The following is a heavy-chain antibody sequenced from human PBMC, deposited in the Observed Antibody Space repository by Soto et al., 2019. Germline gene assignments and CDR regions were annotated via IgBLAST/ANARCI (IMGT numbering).Heavy chain of an antibody. V-gene: IGHV3-30*18. CDR2: ISYDGNNE. CDR3: AKGGYRRLGWYFDF. J-gene: IGHJ2*01. D-gene: IGHD5-12*01. CDR1: GFTFSSYG. Sequence: QVQLVESGGGVVQPGRSLRLTCAASGFTFSSYGMHWVRQAPGKGLEWVAVISYDGNNENFVDSVKGRFTISRDNSKNTLYLQMNTLIPEDTGVYYCAKGGYRRLGWYFDFWGRGTLVTVSS.